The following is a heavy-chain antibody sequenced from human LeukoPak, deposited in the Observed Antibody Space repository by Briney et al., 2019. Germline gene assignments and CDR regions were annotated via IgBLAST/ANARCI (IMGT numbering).Heavy chain of an antibody. CDR1: GGSIRRSY. J-gene: IGHJ4*02. Sequence: SETLSLTCTVSGGSIRRSYWSWIRQPPGRGLEWIGYFYLSGSNYNPSLKSRVTMSLDTSKNQFSLKLSSVTAADTAVYYCAREGNHTGFDYWGQGTLVTVSS. CDR3: AREGNHTGFDY. CDR2: FYLSGS. D-gene: IGHD1-14*01. V-gene: IGHV4-59*12.